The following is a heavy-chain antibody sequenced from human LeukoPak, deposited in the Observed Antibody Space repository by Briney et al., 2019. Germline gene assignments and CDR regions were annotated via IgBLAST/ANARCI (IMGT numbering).Heavy chain of an antibody. Sequence: ASVKVSCKASGYTFTGYYMHWVRQAPGQGLEWMGWINPNSGGTNYAQKFQGRVTMTTDTSTSTAYMELRSLRSDDTAVYYCARDRPPPPTLLWFGEMVYYYYYGMDVWGQGTTVTVSS. V-gene: IGHV1-2*02. D-gene: IGHD3-10*01. CDR2: INPNSGGT. J-gene: IGHJ6*02. CDR3: ARDRPPPPTLLWFGEMVYYYYYGMDV. CDR1: GYTFTGYY.